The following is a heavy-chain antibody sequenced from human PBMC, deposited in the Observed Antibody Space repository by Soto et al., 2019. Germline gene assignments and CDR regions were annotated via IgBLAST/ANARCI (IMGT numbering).Heavy chain of an antibody. CDR1: GYTFTSYD. D-gene: IGHD3-10*01. CDR2: MNPNSGNT. CDR3: ARKVLLWFGDNIDG. J-gene: IGHJ6*04. Sequence: QVQLVQSGAEVKKPGASVKVSCKASGYTFTSYDINWVRQATGQGLEWMGWMNPNSGNTGYAQKWQGRVTMTRNTSISTAYMELSSLRSEDTAVYYCARKVLLWFGDNIDGWGKGTTVTVSS. V-gene: IGHV1-8*01.